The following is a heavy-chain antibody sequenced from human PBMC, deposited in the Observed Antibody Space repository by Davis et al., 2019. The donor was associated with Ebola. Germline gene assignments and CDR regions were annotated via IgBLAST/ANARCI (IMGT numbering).Heavy chain of an antibody. Sequence: GGSLRLSCAASGFTFSSYGMHWVRQVPGKGLEWVAVIWYDGSNKYYADSVKGRFTISRDNSKNTLYLQMNSLRAEDTAVYYCAREGGVTMVRGVTAMDVWGKGTTVTVSS. CDR3: AREGGVTMVRGVTAMDV. CDR2: IWYDGSNK. V-gene: IGHV3-33*01. D-gene: IGHD3-10*01. J-gene: IGHJ6*04. CDR1: GFTFSSYG.